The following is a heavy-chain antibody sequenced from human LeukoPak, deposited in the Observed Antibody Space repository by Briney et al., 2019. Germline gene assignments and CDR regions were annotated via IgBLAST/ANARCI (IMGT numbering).Heavy chain of an antibody. CDR1: GSTFSSYA. J-gene: IGHJ4*02. CDR2: ISYDGSNK. Sequence: GRSLRLSCAASGSTFSSYAMHWVRQAPGKGLEWVPVISYDGSNKYYADSVKGRFTISRDNSKNTLYLQMNSLRAEDTAVYYCAKDRRGYSYGSLDYWGQGTLVTVSS. CDR3: AKDRRGYSYGSLDY. D-gene: IGHD5-18*01. V-gene: IGHV3-30-3*01.